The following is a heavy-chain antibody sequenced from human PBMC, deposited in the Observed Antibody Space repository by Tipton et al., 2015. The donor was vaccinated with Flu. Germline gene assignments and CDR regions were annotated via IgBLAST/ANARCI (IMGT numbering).Heavy chain of an antibody. CDR1: GGSISTYY. J-gene: IGHJ3*02. D-gene: IGHD3-22*01. V-gene: IGHV4-4*07. Sequence: LRLSCTVSGGSISTYYWSWIRQPAGKGLEWIGRIYSSGSTNYNPSLKSRLTMSVDTSKNQFSLKLSSVTAADTAVYYCASVSSGYSRTDAFDIWGQGTMVTVSS. CDR2: IYSSGST. CDR3: ASVSSGYSRTDAFDI.